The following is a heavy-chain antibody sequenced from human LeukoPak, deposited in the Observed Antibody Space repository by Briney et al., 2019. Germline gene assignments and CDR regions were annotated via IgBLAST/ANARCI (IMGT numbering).Heavy chain of an antibody. CDR3: ARAGCSGGSCYSGYYYYYYMDV. Sequence: SETLSLTCTVSGGSISSYYWSWIRQPPGKGLEWIGYIYYSGSTNYSPSLKSRVTISVDTSKNQFSLKLSSVTAADTAVYYCARAGCSGGSCYSGYYYYYYMDVWGKGTTVTVSS. J-gene: IGHJ6*03. V-gene: IGHV4-59*12. D-gene: IGHD2-15*01. CDR2: IYYSGST. CDR1: GGSISSYY.